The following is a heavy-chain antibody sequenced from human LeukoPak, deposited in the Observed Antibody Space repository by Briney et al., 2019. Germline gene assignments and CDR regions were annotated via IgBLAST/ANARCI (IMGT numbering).Heavy chain of an antibody. CDR1: GYTFTSYY. V-gene: IGHV1-46*01. CDR3: ARDQALYYYYYGMDV. CDR2: INPSGGST. Sequence: ASVKVSCKASGYTFTSYYMHWVRQAPGQGLEWMGIINPSGGSTSYAQKFQGRVTMTRDTSTSTVYMELSSLRSEDTAVYYCARDQALYYYYYGMDVWGRGTTVTVSS. J-gene: IGHJ6*02.